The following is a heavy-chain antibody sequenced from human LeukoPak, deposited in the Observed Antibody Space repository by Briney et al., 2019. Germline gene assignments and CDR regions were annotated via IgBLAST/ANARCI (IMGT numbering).Heavy chain of an antibody. V-gene: IGHV4-59*08. J-gene: IGHJ4*02. D-gene: IGHD6-13*01. CDR1: GGSFSGYY. CDR3: ARRRSSTFDY. Sequence: PSETLSLTCAVYGGSFSGYYWSWIRQPPGKGLEWIGYIYYSGSTNYNPSLKSRVTISVDTSKNQFSLKLSSVTAADTAVYYCARRRSSTFDYWGQGTLVTVSS. CDR2: IYYSGST.